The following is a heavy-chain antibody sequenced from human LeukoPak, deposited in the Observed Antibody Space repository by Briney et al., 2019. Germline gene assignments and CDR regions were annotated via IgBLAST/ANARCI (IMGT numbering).Heavy chain of an antibody. J-gene: IGHJ6*03. D-gene: IGHD3-22*01. V-gene: IGHV1-2*06. CDR2: INPNSGGT. Sequence: ALVKVSCKASGYTFTGYCMHWVRQAPGQGLEWMGRINPNSGGTNYAQKFQGRVTMTRDTSISTAYMELSRLRSDDTAVYYCASAPYSSGYYDYYYYMDVWGKGTTVTVSS. CDR1: GYTFTGYC. CDR3: ASAPYSSGYYDYYYYMDV.